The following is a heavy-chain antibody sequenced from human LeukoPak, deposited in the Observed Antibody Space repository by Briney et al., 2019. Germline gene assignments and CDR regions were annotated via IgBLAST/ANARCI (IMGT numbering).Heavy chain of an antibody. D-gene: IGHD1/OR15-1a*01. CDR2: ISHDGSIK. CDR3: AKVQLEQRKLLPNFDY. CDR1: GFTFNNYG. V-gene: IGHV3-30*18. Sequence: PGGSLRLSCAASGFTFNNYGMHWVRQAPGKGLEWVAVISHDGSIKYSADSVTGRFTISRDNSKNTLYLQMNSLRGEDTGVYYCAKVQLEQRKLLPNFDYWGQGTLVTVSS. J-gene: IGHJ4*02.